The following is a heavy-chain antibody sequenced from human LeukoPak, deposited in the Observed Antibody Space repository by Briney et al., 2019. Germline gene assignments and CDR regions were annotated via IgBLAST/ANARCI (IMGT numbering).Heavy chain of an antibody. CDR3: ARVGAVRLRQVFDY. CDR1: GFTFSSYW. CDR2: IKQDGSEK. D-gene: IGHD4-17*01. J-gene: IGHJ4*02. V-gene: IGHV3-7*01. Sequence: GGSLRLSCAASGFTFSSYWMSWVRQAPGKGLEWVANIKQDGSEKYYVDSVKGRFTISRDNAKNSLYLQMNSLRAEDTAVYYCARVGAVRLRQVFDYWGQGTPVTVSS.